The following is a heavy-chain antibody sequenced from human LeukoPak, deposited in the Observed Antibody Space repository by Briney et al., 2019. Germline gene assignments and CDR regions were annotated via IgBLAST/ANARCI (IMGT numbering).Heavy chain of an antibody. CDR1: GGSISSYY. D-gene: IGHD6-19*01. V-gene: IGHV4-59*08. Sequence: PSETLSLTCTVSGGSISSYYWSWIRQPPGKGLEWIGYIYYSGSTNYNPSLKSRVTISVDTSNNQFSLKLSSVTAADTAVYYCAKRGYNSGWSFDYWGQGTLVTVSS. CDR3: AKRGYNSGWSFDY. CDR2: IYYSGST. J-gene: IGHJ4*02.